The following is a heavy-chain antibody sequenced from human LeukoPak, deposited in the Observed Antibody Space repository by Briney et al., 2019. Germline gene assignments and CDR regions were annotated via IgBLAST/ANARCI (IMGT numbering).Heavy chain of an antibody. D-gene: IGHD3-3*01. CDR1: GFTFSGYA. J-gene: IGHJ4*02. CDR2: ISGSGGST. V-gene: IGHV3-23*01. CDR3: AKGYYDFWSGYFLTYYFDY. Sequence: GGSLRLSCAASGFTFSGYAMSWVRQAPGKGLEWVSAISGSGGSTYYADSVKGRFTISRDNSKNTLYLQMNSLRAEDTAVYYCAKGYYDFWSGYFLTYYFDYWGQGTLVTVSS.